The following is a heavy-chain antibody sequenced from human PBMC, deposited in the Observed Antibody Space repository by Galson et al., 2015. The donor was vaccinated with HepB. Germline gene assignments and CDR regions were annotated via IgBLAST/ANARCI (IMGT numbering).Heavy chain of an antibody. V-gene: IGHV3-23*01. Sequence: SLRLSCAASGFTFSSYAMSWVRQAPGKGLEWVSAISGSGGSTYYAGSVKGRFTISRDNSKNTLYLQMNSLRAEDTAVYYCAKENIVVVVAAIPGWFDPWGQGTLVTVSS. D-gene: IGHD2-15*01. CDR2: ISGSGGST. J-gene: IGHJ5*02. CDR3: AKENIVVVVAAIPGWFDP. CDR1: GFTFSSYA.